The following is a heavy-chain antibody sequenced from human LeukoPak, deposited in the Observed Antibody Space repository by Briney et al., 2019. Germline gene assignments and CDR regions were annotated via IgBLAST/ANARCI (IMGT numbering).Heavy chain of an antibody. Sequence: SSETLSLTCTVSGGSISSYYWSWIRQPPGKGLEWIGYIYYSGSTNYNPSLKSRVTISVDTSKNQFSLKLSSVTAADTAVYYCARVSKYTAVVAFDIWGQGTMVIVSS. D-gene: IGHD4-23*01. CDR3: ARVSKYTAVVAFDI. CDR1: GGSISSYY. CDR2: IYYSGST. J-gene: IGHJ3*02. V-gene: IGHV4-59*01.